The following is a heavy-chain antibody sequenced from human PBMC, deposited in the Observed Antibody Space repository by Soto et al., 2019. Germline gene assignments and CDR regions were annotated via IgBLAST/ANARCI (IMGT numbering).Heavy chain of an antibody. CDR2: ISSSGSTI. V-gene: IGHV3-11*01. Sequence: PVGSLRLSCAASGFTFSDYYMSWIRQAPGKGLEWVSYISSSGSTIYYADSVKGRFTISRDNAKNSLYLQMNSLRAEDTAVYYCARVNCSSTSCYHVGYYYYYGMDVWGQGTTVTVSS. CDR3: ARVNCSSTSCYHVGYYYYYGMDV. J-gene: IGHJ6*02. D-gene: IGHD2-2*01. CDR1: GFTFSDYY.